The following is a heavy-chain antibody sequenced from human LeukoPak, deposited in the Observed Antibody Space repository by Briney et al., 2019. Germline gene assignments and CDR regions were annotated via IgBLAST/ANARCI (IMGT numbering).Heavy chain of an antibody. V-gene: IGHV4-30-2*01. Sequence: PSETLSLTCAVSGGSISSGGYSWSWVRQPPGKGLEWIGYIYHSGSTYYNPSLKSRVTISVDTSKNQFSLKLSSVTAADTAVYYCARGGGTAARPRWFDPWGQGTLVTVSS. CDR3: ARGGGTAARPRWFDP. CDR1: GGSISSGGYS. CDR2: IYHSGST. D-gene: IGHD6-6*01. J-gene: IGHJ5*02.